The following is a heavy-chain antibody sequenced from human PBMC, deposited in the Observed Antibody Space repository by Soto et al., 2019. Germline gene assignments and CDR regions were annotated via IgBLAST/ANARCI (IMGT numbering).Heavy chain of an antibody. CDR2: IIPIFGTA. CDR3: VRDMLGGASYFDF. J-gene: IGHJ4*03. Sequence: SVKVSCKGSGGTFSSYAISWVRQAPGQGFEWMGWIIPIFGTANYAQKLQGRVTITTDASTSTAYMELRSLRSDDTAVYYCVRDMLGGASYFDFWGHGTFVTVSS. D-gene: IGHD3-10*02. CDR1: GGTFSSYA. V-gene: IGHV1-69*05.